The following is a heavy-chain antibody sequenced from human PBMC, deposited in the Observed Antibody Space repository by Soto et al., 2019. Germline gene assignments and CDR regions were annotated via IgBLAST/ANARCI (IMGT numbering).Heavy chain of an antibody. Sequence: QVQLQESGPGLVKPSQTLSLTCTVSGGSISSGGYYWSWIRQHPGKGLEWIGYIFYSGSTYYNPALKRRVTISVDTSKNQVSLKLSSVTAADTAVYYCASYQQSYAFDIWGQGTMVTVSS. CDR1: GGSISSGGYY. CDR2: IFYSGST. J-gene: IGHJ3*02. D-gene: IGHD2-2*01. CDR3: ASYQQSYAFDI. V-gene: IGHV4-31*03.